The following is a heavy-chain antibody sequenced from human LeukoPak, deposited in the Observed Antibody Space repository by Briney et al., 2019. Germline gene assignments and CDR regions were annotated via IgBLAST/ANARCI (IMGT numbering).Heavy chain of an antibody. D-gene: IGHD3-3*01. Sequence: GGSLRLSCAASGFTFDDYAMHWVRHAPGKGLEWVSGISWNSGSIGYADSVKGRFTISRDNAKNSLYLQMNSLRAEDTALYYCAKDGEGGPVYDFWSGYRNYYGMDVWGQGTTVTVSS. V-gene: IGHV3-9*01. CDR3: AKDGEGGPVYDFWSGYRNYYGMDV. CDR2: ISWNSGSI. J-gene: IGHJ6*02. CDR1: GFTFDDYA.